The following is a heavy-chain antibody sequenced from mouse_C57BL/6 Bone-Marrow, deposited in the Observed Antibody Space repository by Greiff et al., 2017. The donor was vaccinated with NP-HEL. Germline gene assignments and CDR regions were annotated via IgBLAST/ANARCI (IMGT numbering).Heavy chain of an antibody. J-gene: IGHJ3*01. CDR2: IDPENGDT. V-gene: IGHV14-4*01. Sequence: EVKVVESGAELVRPGASVKLSCTASGFNIKDDYMHWVKQRPEQGLEWIGWIDPENGDTEYASKFQGKATITADTSSNTAYLQLSSLTSEDTAVYYCTRRRWFAYWGQGTLVTVSA. CDR1: GFNIKDDY. CDR3: TRRRWFAY.